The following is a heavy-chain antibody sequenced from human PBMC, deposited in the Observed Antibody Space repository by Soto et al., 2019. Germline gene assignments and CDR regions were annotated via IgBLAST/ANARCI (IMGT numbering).Heavy chain of an antibody. Sequence: SSETLSLTCTVSGGSISNHYWSWIRQPPGKGLECIGYIYYNGNTNYNPSLKSRVTISVDTSKNQISLRLSSVTAADTAVYYCARANWYSEYWGQGTLVTVSS. CDR3: ARANWYSEY. V-gene: IGHV4-59*11. CDR1: GGSISNHY. CDR2: IYYNGNT. J-gene: IGHJ4*02. D-gene: IGHD7-27*01.